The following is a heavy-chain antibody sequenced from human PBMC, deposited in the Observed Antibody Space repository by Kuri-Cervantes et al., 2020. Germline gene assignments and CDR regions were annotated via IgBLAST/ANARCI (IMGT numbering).Heavy chain of an antibody. CDR2: IYYSGST. V-gene: IGHV4-39*07. CDR1: GGSISSSSYY. CDR3: ARGGYDFWIGFDY. Sequence: SETLSLTCTVSGGSISSSSYYWGWIRQPPGKGLEWIGSIYYSGSTYYNPSLKSRVTISVDTSKNQFSLKLSSVTAADTAVYYCARGGYDFWIGFDYWGQGTLVTVSS. J-gene: IGHJ4*02. D-gene: IGHD3-3*01.